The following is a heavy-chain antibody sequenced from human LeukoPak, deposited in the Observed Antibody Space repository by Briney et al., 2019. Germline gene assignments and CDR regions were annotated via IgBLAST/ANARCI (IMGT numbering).Heavy chain of an antibody. CDR3: ARTYGDYYFFDY. CDR1: GGTFSSYA. Sequence: SVKVSCKASGGTFSSYAISWVRQAPGQGLEWMGRIIPILGIANYAQKFQGRVTITADKSTSTAYMELSSLRPEDTAVYYCARTYGDYYFFDYWGQGTLVTVSS. CDR2: IIPILGIA. V-gene: IGHV1-69*04. D-gene: IGHD4-17*01. J-gene: IGHJ4*02.